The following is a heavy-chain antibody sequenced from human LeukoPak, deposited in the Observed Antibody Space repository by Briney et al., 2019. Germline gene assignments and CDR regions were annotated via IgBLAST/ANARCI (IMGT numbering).Heavy chain of an antibody. CDR2: IYYSGST. V-gene: IGHV4-39*02. CDR3: AREGTYYYDSSGREYYYYYYYMDV. D-gene: IGHD3-22*01. CDR1: GGSISSSSYY. Sequence: SETLSLTCTVSGGSISSSSYYWGWIRQPPGKGLEWIGSIYYSGSTYYNPSLKSRVTISVGTSKNQFSLKLSSVTAADTAVYYCAREGTYYYDSSGREYYYYYYYMDVWGKGTTVTVSS. J-gene: IGHJ6*03.